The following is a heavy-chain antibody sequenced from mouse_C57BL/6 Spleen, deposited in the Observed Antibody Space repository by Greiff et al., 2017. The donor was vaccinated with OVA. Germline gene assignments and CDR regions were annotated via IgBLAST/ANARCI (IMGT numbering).Heavy chain of an antibody. CDR3: ARKDGNYYAMDY. D-gene: IGHD2-1*01. V-gene: IGHV1-26*01. J-gene: IGHJ4*01. CDR1: GYTFTDYY. Sequence: VQLQQSGPELVKPGASVKISCKASGYTFTDYYMNWVKQSHGKSLEWIGDANPNNGGTSYNQKFKGKATLTVDKSSSTAYMELRSLTSEDSAVYYCARKDGNYYAMDYWGQGTSVTVSS. CDR2: ANPNNGGT.